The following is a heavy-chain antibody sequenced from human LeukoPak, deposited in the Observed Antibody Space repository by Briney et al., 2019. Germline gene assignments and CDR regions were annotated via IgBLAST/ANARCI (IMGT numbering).Heavy chain of an antibody. CDR3: AKDPVGATTRFDP. CDR1: GFTFSSYA. J-gene: IGHJ5*02. D-gene: IGHD1-26*01. V-gene: IGHV3-23*01. Sequence: GGSLRLSCAASGFTFSSYAMSWVRQAPGKGQELVSAISGSGGSTYYADSVKGRFTISRDNSKNTLYLQMNSLRAEDTAVYYCAKDPVGATTRFDPWGQGTLVTVSS. CDR2: ISGSGGST.